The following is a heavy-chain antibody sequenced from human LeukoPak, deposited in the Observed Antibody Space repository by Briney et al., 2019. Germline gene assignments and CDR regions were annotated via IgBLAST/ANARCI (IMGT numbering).Heavy chain of an antibody. CDR2: ISSSGSII. CDR3: ARSSSSLGFDY. CDR1: GFTFSDYY. D-gene: IGHD6-6*01. Sequence: PGGSLRLSCAASGFTFSDYYMSWIRQAPGKGLEWVSYISSSGSIIYYADSVKGRFTISRDNSKNTLYLQMNSLRAEDTAVYYCARSSSSLGFDYWGQGTLVTVSS. V-gene: IGHV3-11*04. J-gene: IGHJ4*02.